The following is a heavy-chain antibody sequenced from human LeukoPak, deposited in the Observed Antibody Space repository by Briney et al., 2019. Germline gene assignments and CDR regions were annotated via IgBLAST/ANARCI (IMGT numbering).Heavy chain of an antibody. D-gene: IGHD3-10*01. CDR1: GGSISSYC. Sequence: PSETLSLTCTVAGGSISSYCWSWIRQPPGKGLKWIGYIYYSGSTNDNPSLKSRATISVDTSKNQFSLKLSSVTAADTAVYYCARGPYGTGSRPDYWGQGTLVTVCS. J-gene: IGHJ4*02. CDR2: IYYSGST. CDR3: ARGPYGTGSRPDY. V-gene: IGHV4-59*01.